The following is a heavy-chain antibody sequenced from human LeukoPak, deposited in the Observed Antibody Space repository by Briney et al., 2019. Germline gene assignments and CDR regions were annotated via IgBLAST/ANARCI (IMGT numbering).Heavy chain of an antibody. D-gene: IGHD4-17*01. Sequence: GGSLRLSCAASGFTFSSYWMSWVRQAPGRGLEWVAHIKQDGSEKYYVDSVKGRFTISRDNAKNSLYLQTNSLRAEDTAVYYCARDYHTYGDYHAFDIWGQGTMVTVSS. J-gene: IGHJ3*02. CDR2: IKQDGSEK. CDR1: GFTFSSYW. V-gene: IGHV3-7*01. CDR3: ARDYHTYGDYHAFDI.